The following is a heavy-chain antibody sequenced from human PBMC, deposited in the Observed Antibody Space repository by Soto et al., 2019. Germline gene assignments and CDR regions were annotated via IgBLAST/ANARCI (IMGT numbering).Heavy chain of an antibody. CDR1: GYSFTNYG. CDR2: INGYNGNT. D-gene: IGHD1-1*01. CDR3: AASTATSSL. Sequence: QVQLVQSGAEVKKPGASVKVSCKASGYSFTNYGFSWVRQAPGQGLEWMGWINGYNGNTNYAPKLQGRFTMTTDTSTSTAYMELGCLTSDDTAVYFCAASTATSSLWGQGTLVTVSS. J-gene: IGHJ4*02. V-gene: IGHV1-18*01.